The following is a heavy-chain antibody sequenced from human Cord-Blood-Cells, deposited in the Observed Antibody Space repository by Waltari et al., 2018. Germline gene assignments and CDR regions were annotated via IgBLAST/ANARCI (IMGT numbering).Heavy chain of an antibody. CDR2: IYYSGST. Sequence: QVQLQESGPGLVKPSETLSLTCTVSGGSISSYYWSWIRQPPGKGLEWIGYIYYSGSTNYNPSLKSRVTISVDTSKNQFSRKLSSVTAADTAVYYCARGGYNLFDYWGQGTLVTVSS. D-gene: IGHD5-12*01. CDR1: GGSISSYY. V-gene: IGHV4-59*08. CDR3: ARGGYNLFDY. J-gene: IGHJ4*02.